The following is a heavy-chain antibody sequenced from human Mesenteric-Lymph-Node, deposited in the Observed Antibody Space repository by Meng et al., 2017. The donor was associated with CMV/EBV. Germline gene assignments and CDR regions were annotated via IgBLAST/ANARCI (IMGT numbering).Heavy chain of an antibody. J-gene: IGHJ6*02. D-gene: IGHD5-12*01. CDR3: AKDEVATITGYYYYGMDV. V-gene: IGHV3-30*02. Sequence: GGSLRLSCAASGFTFSSYGMHWVRQAPGKGLEWVAFIRYDGSNKYYADSVKGRFTISRDNSKNTLYLQMNSLRAEDTAVYYCAKDEVATITGYYYYGMDVWGQGTTVTVSS. CDR2: IRYDGSNK. CDR1: GFTFSSYG.